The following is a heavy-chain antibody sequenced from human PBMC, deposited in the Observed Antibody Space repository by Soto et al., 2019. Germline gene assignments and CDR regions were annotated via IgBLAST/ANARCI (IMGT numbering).Heavy chain of an antibody. Sequence: PGGSLRLSCAASGFTFSSYSINWVRQAPGKGLEWVSSISSSSSYIYYADSVKGRFTISRDNAKNSLYLQMNSLRAEDTAVYYCASKDEILTGYPFCGQGTLITVSS. J-gene: IGHJ4*02. CDR2: ISSSSSYI. CDR3: ASKDEILTGYPF. D-gene: IGHD3-9*01. CDR1: GFTFSSYS. V-gene: IGHV3-21*01.